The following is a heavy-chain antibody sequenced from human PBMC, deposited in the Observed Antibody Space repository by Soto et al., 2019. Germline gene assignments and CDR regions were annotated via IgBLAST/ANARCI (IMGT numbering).Heavy chain of an antibody. CDR2: IYYSGST. Sequence: PSETLSLTCTVSGGSISSGGYYWIWIRQHPGKGLEWIGYIYYSGSTYYNPSLKSRVTISVDTSKNQFSLKLSSVTAADTAVYYCARVHLNPKLEFDYWGQGTLVTVSS. V-gene: IGHV4-31*03. J-gene: IGHJ4*02. CDR1: GGSISSGGYY. D-gene: IGHD1-1*01. CDR3: ARVHLNPKLEFDY.